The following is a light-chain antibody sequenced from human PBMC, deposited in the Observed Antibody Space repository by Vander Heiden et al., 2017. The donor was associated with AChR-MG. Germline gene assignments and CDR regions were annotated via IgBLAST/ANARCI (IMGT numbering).Light chain of an antibody. CDR2: DDS. CDR3: QVWDSSSDHVV. J-gene: IGLJ2*01. Sequence: SYVLTPPPSVSVAPGKPARITSGGNNIGSKSVLWYQQKPGTAPVLVVYDDSDRPSGIPERCSGSNSGNTATLTISRVEAGDEADYYCQVWDSSSDHVVFGGGTKLTVL. V-gene: IGLV3-21*03. CDR1: NIGSKS.